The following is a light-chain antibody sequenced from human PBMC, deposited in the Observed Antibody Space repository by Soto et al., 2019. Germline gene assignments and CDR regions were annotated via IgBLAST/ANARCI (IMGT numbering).Light chain of an antibody. CDR2: VVT. CDR1: SSDVGGYNY. J-gene: IGLJ2*01. V-gene: IGLV2-14*01. Sequence: QSALTQPASVSGSPGQSITISCTGTSSDVGGYNYVSWYQHHPGKAPKLMIYVVTNRPSGVSDRFSGSKSGNTASLTISGLQADDEAVYYCSSYINRPPYVLFGGGTKLTVL. CDR3: SSYINRPPYVL.